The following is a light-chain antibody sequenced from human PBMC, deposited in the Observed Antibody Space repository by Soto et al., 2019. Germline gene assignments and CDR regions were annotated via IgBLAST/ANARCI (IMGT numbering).Light chain of an antibody. CDR1: RSDVGGYNY. V-gene: IGLV2-8*01. J-gene: IGLJ1*01. CDR3: SSYAGSNNPYV. Sequence: QSALTQPPSASGSPGQSVTISCTGTRSDVGGYNYVSWYQQHPGKAPKLIIYEVSKRPSGVPDRFSGSKSGNTASLTVSGLQAEDEADYYCSSYAGSNNPYVFGTGTKLTVL. CDR2: EVS.